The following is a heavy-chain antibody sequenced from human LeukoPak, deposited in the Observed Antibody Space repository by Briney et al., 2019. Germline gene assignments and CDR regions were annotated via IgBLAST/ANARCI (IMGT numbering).Heavy chain of an antibody. CDR1: GGSISSGGYS. V-gene: IGHV4-30-2*01. D-gene: IGHD2/OR15-2a*01. Sequence: SETLSLTCAVSGGSISSGGYSWSWIRQPPGKGLEWIGYTYHSGSTYYNPSLKSRVTISVDRSENQFSLKLSSVTAADTAVYYCASQLSPGIGYFDYWGQGTLVTVSS. J-gene: IGHJ4*02. CDR2: TYHSGST. CDR3: ASQLSPGIGYFDY.